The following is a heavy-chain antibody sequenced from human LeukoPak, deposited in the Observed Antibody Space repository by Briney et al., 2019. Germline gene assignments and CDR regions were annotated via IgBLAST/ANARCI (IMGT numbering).Heavy chain of an antibody. CDR1: GYSISSAYY. J-gene: IGHJ6*03. CDR2: IYHSGST. D-gene: IGHD3-10*01. V-gene: IGHV4-38-2*02. CDR3: ARGYGSGTYLVSASVYFYMDV. Sequence: SETLSLTCTVSGYSISSAYYWGWIRQPPGKGLQWIGSIYHSGSTYYNPSLKSRVTISVDTSKNQFSLKLSSVTAADTAVYYCARGYGSGTYLVSASVYFYMDVWGKGTTVTVSS.